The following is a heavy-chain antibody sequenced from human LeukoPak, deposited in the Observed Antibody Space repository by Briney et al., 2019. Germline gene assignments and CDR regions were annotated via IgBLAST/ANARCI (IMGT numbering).Heavy chain of an antibody. D-gene: IGHD2-15*01. J-gene: IGHJ6*03. Sequence: PGGSLRLSCAASGFSFSDYWMSGVRPAPGKGLEWVAVISYDGSNKYYADSVKGRFTISRDNSKNTLYLQMNSLRGEDTAAYYCAKVVGGYMDVWGKGTTVTVSS. V-gene: IGHV3-30*18. CDR3: AKVVGGYMDV. CDR2: ISYDGSNK. CDR1: GFSFSDYW.